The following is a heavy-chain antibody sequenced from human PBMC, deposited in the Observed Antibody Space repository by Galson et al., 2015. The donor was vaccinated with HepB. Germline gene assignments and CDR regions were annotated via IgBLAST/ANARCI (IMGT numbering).Heavy chain of an antibody. D-gene: IGHD3-10*01. CDR3: AVDINVRGVIRDYSSDV. CDR1: GFTFNKYS. Sequence: SLRLSCAASGFTFNKYSMHWVRQAPGKGLEWVAIITYDGSNKYYTDSVRGHFTISRDNSRNTLYLQMTRLRTEDTAVYYCAVDINVRGVIRDYSSDVWGQGATVTVS. J-gene: IGHJ6*02. CDR2: ITYDGSNK. V-gene: IGHV3-30*04.